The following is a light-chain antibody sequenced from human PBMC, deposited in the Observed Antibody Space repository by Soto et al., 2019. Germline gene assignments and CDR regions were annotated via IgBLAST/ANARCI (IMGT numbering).Light chain of an antibody. CDR3: QQYGSQG. CDR1: QSVSSSY. J-gene: IGKJ5*01. V-gene: IGKV3-20*01. CDR2: GAS. Sequence: ELVLTQSPGTLSLSPGERATLSCRASQSVSSSYLAWYQQKPGQAPRLLIYGASSRATGIPDRFSGSGSGTDFTLTISRLEPEDFAVYYCQQYGSQGFGQGTRLEIK.